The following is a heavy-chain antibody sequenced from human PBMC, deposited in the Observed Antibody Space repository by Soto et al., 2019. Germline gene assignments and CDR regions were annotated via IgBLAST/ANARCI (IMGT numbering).Heavy chain of an antibody. J-gene: IGHJ4*02. CDR3: GKGLIGAVGFFY. CDR1: GYTFTGYS. Sequence: QVQLVQSGAEVKKSGASVKVSCKTSGYTFTGYSIHWVRQAPGQGPEWMGGISPNSGGTKYAQRFQGRVTMTSDTSISTVYMVSSDLIPDDTAVYYCGKGLIGAVGFFYWGQATLVTV. V-gene: IGHV1-2*02. CDR2: ISPNSGGT. D-gene: IGHD2-8*01.